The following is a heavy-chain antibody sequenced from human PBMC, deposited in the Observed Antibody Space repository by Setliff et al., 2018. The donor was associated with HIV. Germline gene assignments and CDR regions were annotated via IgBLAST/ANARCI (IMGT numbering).Heavy chain of an antibody. CDR3: ARQWAKRVMDV. J-gene: IGHJ6*03. CDR2: IYANGST. D-gene: IGHD1-26*01. V-gene: IGHV4-4*08. CDR1: GGSISSYY. Sequence: PSETLSLTCTVSGGSISSYYWSWIRHPPGKGLEWIGCIYANGSTYYNPSLKSRVTISVDTSKNQFSLKLSSVTAADTAVYYCARQWAKRVMDVWGNGTTVTVSS.